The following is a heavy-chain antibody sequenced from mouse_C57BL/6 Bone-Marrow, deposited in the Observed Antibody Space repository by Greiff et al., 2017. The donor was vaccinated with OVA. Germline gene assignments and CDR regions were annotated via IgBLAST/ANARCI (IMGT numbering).Heavy chain of an antibody. V-gene: IGHV14-3*01. CDR2: IDPANGNP. CDR3: ASTIYYGNYWFAY. Sequence: EVKLQQSVAELVRPGASVKLSCTASGFTIKNTYMHWVKQRPEQGLEWIGRIDPANGNPKYAPKFQGKATITADTSSNTAYLQLSSLTSEDTAIYYGASTIYYGNYWFAYWGQGTLVTVSA. J-gene: IGHJ3*01. D-gene: IGHD2-1*01. CDR1: GFTIKNTY.